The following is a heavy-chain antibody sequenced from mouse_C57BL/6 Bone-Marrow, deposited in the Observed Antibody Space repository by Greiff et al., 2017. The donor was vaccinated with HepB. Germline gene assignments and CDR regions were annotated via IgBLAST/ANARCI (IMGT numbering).Heavy chain of an antibody. CDR1: GYTFTSYG. CDR3: ARTKNGSSLGYFDY. Sequence: QVQLQQSGAELARPGASVKLSCKASGYTFTSYGISWVKQRTGQGLEWIGEIYPRSGNTYYNEKFKGKATLTADKSSSTAYMEIRSLTSEDSAVYVCARTKNGSSLGYFDYWGQGTTLTVSS. CDR2: IYPRSGNT. V-gene: IGHV1-81*01. D-gene: IGHD1-1*01. J-gene: IGHJ2*01.